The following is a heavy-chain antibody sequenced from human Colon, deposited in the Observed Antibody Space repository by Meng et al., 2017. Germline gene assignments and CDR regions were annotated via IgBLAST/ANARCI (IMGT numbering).Heavy chain of an antibody. D-gene: IGHD3-10*01. CDR1: GYSFTSYY. CDR2: INPKDGVT. CDR3: ARDRSVDASATYFNPPGYGMDV. J-gene: IGHJ6*02. Sequence: ASVKVSCKASGYSFTSYYIHWVRKAPGQGLEWMGWINPKDGVTNKAQNFQGRVTMTTDTSINTAYMELTGLTSDDTAVYYCARDRSVDASATYFNPPGYGMDVWGQGTTVTVSS. V-gene: IGHV1-2*02.